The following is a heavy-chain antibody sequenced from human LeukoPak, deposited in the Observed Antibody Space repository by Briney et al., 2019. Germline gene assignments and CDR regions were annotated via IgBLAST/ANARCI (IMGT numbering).Heavy chain of an antibody. V-gene: IGHV3-30*03. D-gene: IGHD2-21*01. CDR1: GFTFSRHS. CDR3: ARDFFPVVDSTWYEIGY. CDR2: ISYDGYDK. Sequence: GGSLRLSCVDSGFTFSRHSMNWVRQAPGKGLEWVTLISYDGYDKSYADSVRGRFTISRDNSRNTLYLQMDSLRSEDTAVYYCARDFFPVVDSTWYEIGYWGQGTLVTVSS. J-gene: IGHJ4*02.